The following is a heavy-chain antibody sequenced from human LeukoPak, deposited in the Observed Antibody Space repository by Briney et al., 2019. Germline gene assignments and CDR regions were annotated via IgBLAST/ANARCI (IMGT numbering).Heavy chain of an antibody. Sequence: GGSLGLSCAASGFTFSSYAMYCVRQDPGKGQEWVAVISYDGSNKYYADSVKGRFTISRDNSKNTLYLQMNSLRAEDTAVYYCARGAWRWEMATTQFDYWGQGTLVTVSS. CDR1: GFTFSSYA. CDR3: ARGAWRWEMATTQFDY. J-gene: IGHJ4*02. V-gene: IGHV3-30*04. D-gene: IGHD5-24*01. CDR2: ISYDGSNK.